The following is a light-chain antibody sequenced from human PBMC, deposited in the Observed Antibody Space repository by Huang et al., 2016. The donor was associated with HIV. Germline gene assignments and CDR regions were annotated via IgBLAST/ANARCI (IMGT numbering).Light chain of an antibody. CDR3: QQYSTLART. CDR1: QSVAGDS. CDR2: GAS. Sequence: EIVLTQSPGTLSLSPGERATLSCRASQSVAGDSLAWYQQKPGQAPRLLIYGASGRATGIPDRFSGSGSGTDFTLSISTLEPEDFAVYYCQQYSTLARTFGQGTKV. V-gene: IGKV3-20*01. J-gene: IGKJ1*01.